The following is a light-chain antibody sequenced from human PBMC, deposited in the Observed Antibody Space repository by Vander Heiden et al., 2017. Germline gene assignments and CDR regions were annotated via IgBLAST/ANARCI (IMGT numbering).Light chain of an antibody. CDR3: GTWDTSLSAYV. CDR2: ADN. CDR1: SSNIGNNY. J-gene: IGLJ1*01. Sequence: QSVLTQPPSVSAAPGQTVTLSCSGTSSNIGNNYVSWYQQLPRTAPKLLIYADNQRPSGIPDRFSGSKSGASATLGITGLQTGDEADYFCGTWDTSLSAYVFATGTKVTVL. V-gene: IGLV1-51*02.